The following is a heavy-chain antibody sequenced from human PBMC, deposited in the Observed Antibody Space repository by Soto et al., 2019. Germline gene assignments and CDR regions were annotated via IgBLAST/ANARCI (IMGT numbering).Heavy chain of an antibody. CDR3: ARMGAGYCVSISCYPSLTMGYGMDV. CDR2: ITDRSDYI. J-gene: IGHJ6*02. Sequence: GGSLRLSCAASGFTFSTYAMNWVRQAPGKGLEWVSSITDRSDYIYYTDSLKGRFTISRDNAKNSLYLQMNSLRAEDTAVYYCARMGAGYCVSISCYPSLTMGYGMDVWGQGTTVTVSS. V-gene: IGHV3-21*01. D-gene: IGHD2-2*01. CDR1: GFTFSTYA.